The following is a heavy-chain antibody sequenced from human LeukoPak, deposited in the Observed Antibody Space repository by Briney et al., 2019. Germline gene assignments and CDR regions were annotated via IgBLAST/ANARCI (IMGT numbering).Heavy chain of an antibody. D-gene: IGHD6-19*01. J-gene: IGHJ3*02. CDR2: IKQDGSEK. CDR3: ARAPRGSSGWTKSDAFDI. CDR1: GFTFSSYW. Sequence: PGGSLRLSCAASGFTFSSYWMSWVRQAPGKGLEWVANIKQDGSEKYYVDSVKGRFTISRDNAKNSLYLQMNSLRAEDTAVYYCARAPRGSSGWTKSDAFDIWGQGTMVTVSS. V-gene: IGHV3-7*04.